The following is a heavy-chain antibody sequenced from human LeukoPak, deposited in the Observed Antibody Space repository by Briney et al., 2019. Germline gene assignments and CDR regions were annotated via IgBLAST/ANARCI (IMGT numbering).Heavy chain of an antibody. CDR3: AELGITMIGGV. CDR1: GFTFSSYG. CDR2: INGSGGST. J-gene: IGHJ6*04. D-gene: IGHD3-10*02. V-gene: IGHV3-23*01. Sequence: GGSLRLSCGASGFTFSSYGMNWVRQAPGKGLEWVSTINGSGGSTYYADSVKGRFTISRDNAKNSLYLQMNSLRAEDTAVYYCAELGITMIGGVWGKGTTVTISS.